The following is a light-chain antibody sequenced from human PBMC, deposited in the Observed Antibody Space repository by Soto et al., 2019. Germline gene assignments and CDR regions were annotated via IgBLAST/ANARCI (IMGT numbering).Light chain of an antibody. V-gene: IGLV1-47*01. CDR3: TVGDDSLRGRL. J-gene: IGLJ2*01. CDR2: RNN. Sequence: QSVLTQPPSASGTPGQRVTISFSGSSSNIESNFVYWYQQFPGTAPGLLIYRNNQRPSGVPDRLSGSKSGTSASLAISALRSEDEGDYDWTVGDDSLRGRLFGGGTKLTVL. CDR1: SSNIESNF.